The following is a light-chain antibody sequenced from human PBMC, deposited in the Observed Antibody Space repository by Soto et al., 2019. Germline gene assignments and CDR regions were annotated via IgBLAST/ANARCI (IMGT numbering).Light chain of an antibody. Sequence: QSVLTQPASVSGSPGQSIAISCTGTSSDVGAYNFVSWYQQHPGKAPKLMIYEVSNGPSGVSSRFSGSKSGNTASLTISGLQPEDEADYYCSSFTSGSTLFGTGTKLTVL. CDR2: EVS. CDR3: SSFTSGSTL. J-gene: IGLJ1*01. V-gene: IGLV2-14*01. CDR1: SSDVGAYNF.